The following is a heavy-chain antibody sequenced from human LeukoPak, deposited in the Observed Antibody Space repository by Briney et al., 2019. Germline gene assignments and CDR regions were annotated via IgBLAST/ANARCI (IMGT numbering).Heavy chain of an antibody. V-gene: IGHV4-61*05. CDR3: ARSRSYKVSWFDP. Sequence: SETLSLTCTISGGSISTRSYYWGWIRQPPGKGLEWIGYIYYSGSTNYNPSLKSRVTISVDTSKNQFSLKLSSVTAADTAVYYCARSRSYKVSWFDPWGQGTLVTVSS. CDR1: GGSISTRSYY. J-gene: IGHJ5*02. CDR2: IYYSGST. D-gene: IGHD1-26*01.